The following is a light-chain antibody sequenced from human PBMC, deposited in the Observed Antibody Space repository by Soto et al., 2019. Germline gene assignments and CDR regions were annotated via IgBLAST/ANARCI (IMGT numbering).Light chain of an antibody. CDR2: DVS. V-gene: IGLV2-14*03. J-gene: IGLJ1*01. Sequence: QPALTQPASVSGSHVQSITISCTGTSSDVGGYNYVSWYQHHPGKAPKLMIFDVSNRPSGVSNRFSGSKSGNTASLTISGLQPEDEADYYCSSYTTSNTRQIVFGTGTKVTVL. CDR1: SSDVGGYNY. CDR3: SSYTTSNTRQIV.